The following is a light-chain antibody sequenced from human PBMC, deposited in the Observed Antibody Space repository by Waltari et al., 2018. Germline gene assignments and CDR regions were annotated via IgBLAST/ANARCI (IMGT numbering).Light chain of an antibody. CDR2: EDS. CDR1: GSDVGGYKT. J-gene: IGLJ2*01. V-gene: IGLV2-8*01. Sequence: QSALTQPPSASGSPGQSVTISCTGPGSDVGGYKTVSWYQQHPGKDPKLMIYEDSKRPSGVPVRCSGSKSGNTASLTVSGRQVEDEADYYCSSYAGNNIWVFGGGTKLTVL. CDR3: SSYAGNNIWV.